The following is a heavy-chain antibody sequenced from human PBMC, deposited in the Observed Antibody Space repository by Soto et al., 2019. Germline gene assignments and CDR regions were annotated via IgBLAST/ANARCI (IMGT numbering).Heavy chain of an antibody. Sequence: SLWLLCPMWGGCTSSGGYSWDWIRQPPGKGLEWIGYIYHSGSTYYNPSLKSRVTISVDRSKNQFSLKLSSVTAADTPVYYPARAYSYGMNIDYCGQGTLVTVSS. J-gene: IGHJ4*02. CDR2: IYHSGST. CDR3: ARAYSYGMNIDY. CDR1: GGCTSSGGYS. V-gene: IGHV4-30-2*01. D-gene: IGHD5-18*01.